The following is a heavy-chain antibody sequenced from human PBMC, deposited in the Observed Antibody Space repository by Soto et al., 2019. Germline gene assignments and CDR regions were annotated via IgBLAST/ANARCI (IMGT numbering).Heavy chain of an antibody. CDR2: INHSGST. Sequence: QVQLQQWGAGLLKPSETLSLTCAVYGGSFSGYYWSWIRQPPGKGLEWIGEINHSGSTNYNPSLKRRVTISVDTSKNQFSLKLSSVTAADTAVYYCARAGANRLAAVTYWGQGTLVTVSS. D-gene: IGHD6-13*01. CDR3: ARAGANRLAAVTY. J-gene: IGHJ4*02. CDR1: GGSFSGYY. V-gene: IGHV4-34*01.